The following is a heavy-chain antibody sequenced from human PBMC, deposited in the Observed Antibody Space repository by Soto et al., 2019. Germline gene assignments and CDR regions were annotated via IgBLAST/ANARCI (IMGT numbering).Heavy chain of an antibody. V-gene: IGHV1-8*02. D-gene: IGHD5-18*01. Sequence: ASVKVSCKASGYTSTNNDVSWVRQATGQGLEWMGWMNPGSGDTGYAQKFQGRVTMTRDISIATAYMELNSLTSEDTAIYYCARMESFGSLNWFDPWGQGTLVTGSS. CDR1: GYTSTNND. CDR2: MNPGSGDT. J-gene: IGHJ5*02. CDR3: ARMESFGSLNWFDP.